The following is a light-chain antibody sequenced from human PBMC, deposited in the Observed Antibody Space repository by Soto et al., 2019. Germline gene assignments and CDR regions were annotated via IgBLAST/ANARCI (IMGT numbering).Light chain of an antibody. CDR1: QSVSTF. CDR2: DAS. Sequence: EIVLTQSPATLSLSPGERATLSCRASQSVSTFLAWYQHRSGQAPRLLIYDASTRATGIPARFSGGGSGTDFTLTISSLEPEDFGVYYCQHRGDWPTFGGGTKVEIK. V-gene: IGKV3-11*01. J-gene: IGKJ4*01. CDR3: QHRGDWPT.